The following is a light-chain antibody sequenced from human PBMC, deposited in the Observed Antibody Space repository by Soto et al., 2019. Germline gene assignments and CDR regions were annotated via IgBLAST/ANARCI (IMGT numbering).Light chain of an antibody. CDR2: DVT. J-gene: IGLJ2*01. Sequence: QSVLAQPASVSGSPGQSITISCTGISSDVGAYNYVSWYHQHHPGKAPELIIYDVTDRPSGVSTRFSGSKSGNTASLTISGLQAEDEGDYYCSSYTTIKTVIFGGGTKVTVL. V-gene: IGLV2-14*01. CDR1: SSDVGAYNY. CDR3: SSYTTIKTVI.